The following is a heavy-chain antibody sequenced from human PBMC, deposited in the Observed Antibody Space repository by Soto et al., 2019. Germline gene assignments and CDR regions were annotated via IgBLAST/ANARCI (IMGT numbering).Heavy chain of an antibody. J-gene: IGHJ4*02. CDR3: AVAGTIDY. CDR2: IRSKANSYAT. Sequence: EVQLVESGGGLVQPGGSLKLSCAASGFTFSGSAMHWVRQASGKGLEWVGRIRSKANSYATAYAASVKGRFTISRDDSKNTAYLQMNSLKTEDTAVYYCAVAGTIDYWGQGTLVTVSS. CDR1: GFTFSGSA. D-gene: IGHD6-19*01. V-gene: IGHV3-73*02.